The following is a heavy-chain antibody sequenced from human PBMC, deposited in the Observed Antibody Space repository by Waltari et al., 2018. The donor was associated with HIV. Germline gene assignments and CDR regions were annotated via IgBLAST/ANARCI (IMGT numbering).Heavy chain of an antibody. CDR2: IKSDGSST. CDR1: GFTFSSYW. Sequence: EVQLVESGGGLVQPGGSLRLSCAASGFTFSSYWMHWVRQAPGKGLVWGSRIKSDGSSTSYADSVKGRFTISRDNAKNTLYLQMNSLRAEDTAVYYCARLGYVWGSYRSPRAFDIWGQGTMVTVSS. CDR3: ARLGYVWGSYRSPRAFDI. J-gene: IGHJ3*02. V-gene: IGHV3-74*01. D-gene: IGHD3-16*02.